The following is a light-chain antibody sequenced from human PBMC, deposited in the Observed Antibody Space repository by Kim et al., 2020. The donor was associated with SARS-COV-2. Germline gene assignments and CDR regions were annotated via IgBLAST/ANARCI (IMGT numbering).Light chain of an antibody. CDR2: WAS. CDR3: QQYYSTPYT. Sequence: DIVMTQSPDSLAVSLGERATINCKSSQSLFYSSNNKDSLAWYQQKPGQPPKLLIYWASTRESGVPDRFSGSGSGTDFTLTISSLQAEDVAVYYCQQYYSTPYTFGQGTKLEIK. CDR1: QSLFYSSNNKDS. V-gene: IGKV4-1*01. J-gene: IGKJ2*01.